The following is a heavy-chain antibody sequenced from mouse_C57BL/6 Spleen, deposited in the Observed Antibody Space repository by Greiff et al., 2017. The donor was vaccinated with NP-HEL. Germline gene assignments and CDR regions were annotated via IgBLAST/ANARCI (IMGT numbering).Heavy chain of an antibody. D-gene: IGHD2-12*01. CDR1: GFTFSDYG. V-gene: IGHV5-17*01. CDR3: AKNLRGYWYFDV. Sequence: EVQLVESGGGLVKPGGSLKLSCAASGFTFSDYGMHWVRQAPEKGLEWVAYISSGSSTIYYADTVKGRFTISRDNAKNTLFLQMTSLRSEDTAMYYCAKNLRGYWYFDVWGTGTTVTVSS. J-gene: IGHJ1*03. CDR2: ISSGSSTI.